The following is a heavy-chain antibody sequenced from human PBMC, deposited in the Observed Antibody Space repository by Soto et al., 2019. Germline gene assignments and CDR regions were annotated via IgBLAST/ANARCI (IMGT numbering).Heavy chain of an antibody. CDR3: ARDSQEGSYSSSWYRVDWFDP. Sequence: ASVKVSCKASGYTFTSYGISWVRQAPGQGLEWMGWISAYNGNTNYAQKLQGRVTMTTDTSTSTAYMELRSLRSDDTAVYYCARDSQEGSYSSSWYRVDWFDPWGQGTLVTV. D-gene: IGHD6-13*01. CDR1: GYTFTSYG. CDR2: ISAYNGNT. J-gene: IGHJ5*02. V-gene: IGHV1-18*01.